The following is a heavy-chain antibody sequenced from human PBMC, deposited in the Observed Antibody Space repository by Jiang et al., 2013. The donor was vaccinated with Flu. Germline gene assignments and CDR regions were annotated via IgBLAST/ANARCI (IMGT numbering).Heavy chain of an antibody. V-gene: IGHV3-7*01. CDR3: ARDRGYGSGSHYYFDY. D-gene: IGHD3-10*01. Sequence: VQLLESGGGLVQPGGSLRLSCAASGFTFSSYWMSWVRQAPGKGLEWVANIKQDGSEKYYVDSVKGRFTISRDNAKNSLYLQMNSLRAEDTAVYYCARDRGYGSGSHYYFDYWGQGTLVTVSS. CDR2: IKQDGSEK. J-gene: IGHJ4*02. CDR1: GFTFSSYW.